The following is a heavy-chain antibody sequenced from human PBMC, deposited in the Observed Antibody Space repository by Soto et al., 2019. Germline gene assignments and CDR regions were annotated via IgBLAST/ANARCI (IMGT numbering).Heavy chain of an antibody. J-gene: IGHJ4*02. D-gene: IGHD2-15*01. V-gene: IGHV3-23*01. CDR3: VQDVHGGGWLSHY. CDR1: GSTFDNYG. CDR2: ISASGDFT. Sequence: PGGSLRLSCIVSGSTFDNYGMSWVRQAPGKGLEWVSTISASGDFTDYAVSVKGRFVISRDFSKSTVYLQMNSLRAEDTALYYCVQDVHGGGWLSHYWGQGTRVIVSS.